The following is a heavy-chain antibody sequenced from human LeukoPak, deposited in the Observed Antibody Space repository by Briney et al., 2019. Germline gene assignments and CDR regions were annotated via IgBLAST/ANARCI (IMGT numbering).Heavy chain of an antibody. CDR3: ARVSPYVWGSYRPRYFDL. J-gene: IGHJ2*01. D-gene: IGHD3-16*02. CDR2: INHSGST. V-gene: IGHV4-34*01. Sequence: PSETLSLTCAVYGGSFSGYYWSWIRQPPGKGLEWIGEINHSGSTNYNPSLKSRVTISPDTSKNQFSLKLSSVTAADTAVYYCARVSPYVWGSYRPRYFDLWGRGTLVTVSS. CDR1: GGSFSGYY.